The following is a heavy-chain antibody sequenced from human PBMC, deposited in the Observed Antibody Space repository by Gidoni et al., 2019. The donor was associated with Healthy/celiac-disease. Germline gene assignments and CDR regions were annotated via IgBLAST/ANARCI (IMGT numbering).Heavy chain of an antibody. CDR3: ARPMITFGGVIVMWGFDY. J-gene: IGHJ4*02. CDR2: ISYDGSNK. V-gene: IGHV3-30*04. D-gene: IGHD3-16*02. CDR1: GFTFSSYA. Sequence: QVQLVESGGGVVQPGRSLRLSCAAYGFTFSSYAMHWVRQAPGKGLEWVAVISYDGSNKYYADSVKGRFTISRDNSKNTLYLQMNSLRAEDTAVYYCARPMITFGGVIVMWGFDYWGQGTLVTVSS.